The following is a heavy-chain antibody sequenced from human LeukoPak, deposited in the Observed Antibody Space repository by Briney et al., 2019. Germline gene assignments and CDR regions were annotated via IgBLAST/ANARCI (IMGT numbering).Heavy chain of an antibody. D-gene: IGHD3-22*01. Sequence: SETLSLTCTVSGYSISSGYYWGWIRQPPGKGLEWIGSIYHSGSTYYNPSLKSRVTISVDTSKNQFSLKLSSLTAADTAVYYCARVVRYYDSRGYYNTPYYFDSWGQGTLVTVSS. CDR1: GYSISSGYY. CDR2: IYHSGST. V-gene: IGHV4-38-2*02. J-gene: IGHJ4*02. CDR3: ARVVRYYDSRGYYNTPYYFDS.